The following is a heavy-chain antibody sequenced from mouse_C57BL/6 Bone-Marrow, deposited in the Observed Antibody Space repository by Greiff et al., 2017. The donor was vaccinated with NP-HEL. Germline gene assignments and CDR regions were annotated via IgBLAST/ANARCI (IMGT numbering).Heavy chain of an antibody. CDR3: ARERDYDYHFAY. J-gene: IGHJ3*01. CDR2: ISDGGSYT. Sequence: EVKLMESGGGLVKPGGSLKLSCAASGFTFSSYAMSWVRQTPEQRLEWVATISDGGSYTYYPDNVKGRFTISRDNAKNNLYLQMSHLKSEDTAMYYCARERDYDYHFAYWGQGTLVTVSA. D-gene: IGHD2-4*01. V-gene: IGHV5-4*01. CDR1: GFTFSSYA.